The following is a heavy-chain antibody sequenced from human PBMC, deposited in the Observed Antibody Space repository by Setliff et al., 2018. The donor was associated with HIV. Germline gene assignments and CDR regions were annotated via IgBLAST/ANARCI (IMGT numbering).Heavy chain of an antibody. J-gene: IGHJ6*02. CDR3: ARDYLYYNMYNGSPVYGMDV. CDR2: ISIGSGAAI. Sequence: GGSLRLSCAASGFTFRNYNFNWVRQAPGRGLEWVSSISIGSGAAIYYAESVQGRFTVSRDNSKNSLYLQMNSLRVEDTAVYYCARDYLYYNMYNGSPVYGMDVWGLGTMVTVSS. D-gene: IGHD3-10*01. CDR1: GFTFRNYN. V-gene: IGHV3-21*01.